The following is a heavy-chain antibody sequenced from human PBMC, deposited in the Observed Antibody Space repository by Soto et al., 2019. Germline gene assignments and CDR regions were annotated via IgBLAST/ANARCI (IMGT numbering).Heavy chain of an antibody. CDR1: GGSISSYY. CDR2: IYYSGST. J-gene: IGHJ4*02. D-gene: IGHD2-15*01. CDR3: ARAPLYGGYVEY. Sequence: QVQLQESGPGLVKPSETLSLTCTVSGGSISSYYWSWIRQPPGKGLEWIGYIYYSGSTNYNPSLKSRVTISVDTSKNQFSLKLSSVTAADTAVYYCARAPLYGGYVEYWGQGTLVTVSS. V-gene: IGHV4-59*01.